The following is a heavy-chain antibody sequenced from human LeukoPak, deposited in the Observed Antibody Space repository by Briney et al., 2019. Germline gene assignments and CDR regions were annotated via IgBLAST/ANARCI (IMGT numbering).Heavy chain of an antibody. CDR1: GYTFTGYY. J-gene: IGHJ4*02. CDR3: ARDATHYDFWSGYYSNFDY. CDR2: INPNSGGT. Sequence: ASVKVSCKASGYTFTGYYMHWVRQAPGQGLEWMGWINPNSGGTNYAQKFQGRVTMTRDTSISTAYMELSRLRSDDTAVYYCARDATHYDFWSGYYSNFDYWGQGTLVTVSS. D-gene: IGHD3-3*01. V-gene: IGHV1-2*02.